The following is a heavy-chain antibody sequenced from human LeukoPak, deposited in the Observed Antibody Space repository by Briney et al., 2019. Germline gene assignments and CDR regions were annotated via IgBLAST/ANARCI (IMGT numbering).Heavy chain of an antibody. D-gene: IGHD6-19*01. CDR1: GGSISRYY. Sequence: SETLSLTCTVSGGSISRYYWSWIRQPPGKGLEWIGYIYYGGNTNYNPSLKSRVTISVDTSRNQFSLKLSSVTAADTAVYYCARRYSSGWYYDYWGQGTLVTVFS. CDR3: ARRYSSGWYYDY. J-gene: IGHJ4*02. CDR2: IYYGGNT. V-gene: IGHV4-59*08.